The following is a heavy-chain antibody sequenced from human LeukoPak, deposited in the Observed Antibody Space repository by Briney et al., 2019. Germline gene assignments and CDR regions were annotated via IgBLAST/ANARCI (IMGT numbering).Heavy chain of an antibody. V-gene: IGHV4-34*01. Sequence: LSLTCAVXGGSFSGYYWSWIRQPPGKGLEWIGEINHSGSTNYNPSLKSRVTISVDTSKNQFSLKLSSVTAADTAVYYCARAAEGGAPLYYYGMDVWGQGTTVTVSS. CDR2: INHSGST. CDR3: ARAAEGGAPLYYYGMDV. CDR1: GGSFSGYY. D-gene: IGHD3-16*01. J-gene: IGHJ6*02.